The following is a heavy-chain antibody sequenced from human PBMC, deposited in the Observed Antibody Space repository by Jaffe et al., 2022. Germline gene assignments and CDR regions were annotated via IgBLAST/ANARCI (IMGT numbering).Heavy chain of an antibody. D-gene: IGHD6-19*01. CDR3: AREGATEAVANWFDP. J-gene: IGHJ5*02. CDR1: GYSISSGYY. V-gene: IGHV4-38-2*01. Sequence: QVQLQESGPGLVKPSETLSLTCAVSGYSISSGYYWGWIRQPPGKGLEWIGSIYHSGSTYYNPSLKSRVTISVDTSKNQFSLKLSSVTAADTAVYYCAREGATEAVANWFDPWGQGTLVTVSS. CDR2: IYHSGST.